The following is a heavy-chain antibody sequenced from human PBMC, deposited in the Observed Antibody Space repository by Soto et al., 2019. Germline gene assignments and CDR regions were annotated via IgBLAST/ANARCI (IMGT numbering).Heavy chain of an antibody. CDR1: GFTFSSYW. Sequence: GGSLRLSCAASGFTFSSYWMSWVRQAPGKGLEWVANIKQDGSEKYYVDSVKGRFTISRDNAKNSLYLQMNSLRAEDTAVYYCAREYYDFWSGKGPFDYWGQGTLVTVSS. J-gene: IGHJ4*02. CDR2: IKQDGSEK. V-gene: IGHV3-7*01. CDR3: AREYYDFWSGKGPFDY. D-gene: IGHD3-3*01.